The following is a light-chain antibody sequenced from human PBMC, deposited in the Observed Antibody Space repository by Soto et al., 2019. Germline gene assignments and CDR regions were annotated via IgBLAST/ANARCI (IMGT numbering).Light chain of an antibody. J-gene: IGLJ3*02. CDR3: QTWDTGIWV. V-gene: IGLV4-69*01. CDR1: SGHSSYA. Sequence: QLVLTQSPSASASLGASVKLTCTLSSGHSSYAIAWLQQQPEKGPQYLMKINSDGSHSKGDGIPDRFSGSSSGAERYLTISSLQSEDEADYYCQTWDTGIWVFGGGTKVTVL. CDR2: INSDGSH.